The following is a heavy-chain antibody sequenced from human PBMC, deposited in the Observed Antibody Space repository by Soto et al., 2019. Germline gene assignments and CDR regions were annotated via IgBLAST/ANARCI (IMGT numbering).Heavy chain of an antibody. Sequence: GGSLRLSCAASGFTFSSYSMNWVRQVPGKGLEWVSSISSSSSYIYYADSVKGRFTISRDNAKNSLYLQMNSLRAEDTAVYYCAREIDFWSGYYDYWGQGTLVTVSS. CDR3: AREIDFWSGYYDY. J-gene: IGHJ4*02. CDR2: ISSSSSYI. CDR1: GFTFSSYS. V-gene: IGHV3-21*01. D-gene: IGHD3-3*01.